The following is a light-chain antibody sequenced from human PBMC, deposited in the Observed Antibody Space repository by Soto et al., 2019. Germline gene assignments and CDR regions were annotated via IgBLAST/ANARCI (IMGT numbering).Light chain of an antibody. CDR3: AAWDDSLNGRV. CDR1: NSNIGSNT. CDR2: YDN. J-gene: IGLJ1*01. V-gene: IGLV1-44*01. Sequence: QSVLTQPPSASGTPGQRVTISCSGSNSNIGSNTVNWSQQLPGTAPKLLIYYDNLRPSGVPDRISGSKSGTSASLAISGLPSDDEADYYCAAWDDSLNGRVFGTGTKLTVL.